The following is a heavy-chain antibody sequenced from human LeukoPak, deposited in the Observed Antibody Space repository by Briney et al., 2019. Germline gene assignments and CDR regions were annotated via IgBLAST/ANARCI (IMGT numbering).Heavy chain of an antibody. CDR2: ISSSSSTI. Sequence: QPGGSLRLSCAASGFTFSSYSMNWVRQAPGKGLEWASYISSSSSTIYYADSVKGRFTISRDNAKNSLHLQMNSLRAEDTAVYYCASALYSYGSGGADYWGQGTLVTVSS. CDR3: ASALYSYGSGGADY. J-gene: IGHJ4*02. D-gene: IGHD5-18*01. CDR1: GFTFSSYS. V-gene: IGHV3-48*01.